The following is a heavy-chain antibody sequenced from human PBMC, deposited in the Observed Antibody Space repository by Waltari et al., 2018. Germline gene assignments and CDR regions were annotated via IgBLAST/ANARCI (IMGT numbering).Heavy chain of an antibody. Sequence: EVQLLESGGGLVQPGGSLRLSCAASGFTFSSYAMSWVRQAPGKGLGWVSAISGSGGSTYYADAVKGRFTISRDNSKNTLYLQMNSRRAEDTAVYYCANLYSSGWYGYWGQGTLVTVSS. CDR1: GFTFSSYA. J-gene: IGHJ4*02. D-gene: IGHD6-19*01. CDR3: ANLYSSGWYGY. V-gene: IGHV3-23*01. CDR2: ISGSGGST.